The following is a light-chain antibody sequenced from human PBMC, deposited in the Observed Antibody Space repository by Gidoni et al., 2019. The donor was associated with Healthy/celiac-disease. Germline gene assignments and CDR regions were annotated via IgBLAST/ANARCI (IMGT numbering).Light chain of an antibody. CDR2: FGS. CDR1: QSLLHSNGYNY. J-gene: IGKJ2*03. V-gene: IGKV2-28*01. CDR3: MQALQTRYS. Sequence: DIVMTQSPLSLPVTPGEPASISCRSSQSLLHSNGYNYLDWYLQKPGQSPQLLIYFGSNRASGVPYRFSGSGSGTDFTLKISRVEAEDVGVYYCMQALQTRYSFGQGTKLEIK.